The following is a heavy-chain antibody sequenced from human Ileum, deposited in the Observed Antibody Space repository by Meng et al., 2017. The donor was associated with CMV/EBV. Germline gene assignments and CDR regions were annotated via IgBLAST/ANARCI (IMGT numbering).Heavy chain of an antibody. CDR2: ISYDGIYQ. Sequence: QVQVVEAGGGVVQPGGSLRLSCAASGFTFTSYAMHWVRQAPGKGLEWVAFISYDGIYQYYADSVNGRFTISRDSSKNTLSLQMNSLRAEDTAVYYCGKERTGYYIQHWGQGTLVTVSS. J-gene: IGHJ1*01. CDR1: GFTFTSYA. CDR3: GKERTGYYIQH. D-gene: IGHD3/OR15-3a*01. V-gene: IGHV3-30*02.